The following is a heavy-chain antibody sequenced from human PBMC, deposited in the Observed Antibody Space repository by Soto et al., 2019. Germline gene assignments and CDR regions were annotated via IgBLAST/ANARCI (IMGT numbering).Heavy chain of an antibody. CDR1: GFTFSSYA. V-gene: IGHV3-23*01. D-gene: IGHD6-13*01. J-gene: IGHJ4*02. CDR3: ARRGSGTYFDY. Sequence: EVQLLDSGGGLVQPGGSLRLSCAASGFTFSSYAMNWVRQAPGKGLEWVSVISGSGDSTYYADSVKGRFTISRDNSKNTLYLQMNSLRAEDTAVYYWARRGSGTYFDYWGQGTLVTVSS. CDR2: ISGSGDST.